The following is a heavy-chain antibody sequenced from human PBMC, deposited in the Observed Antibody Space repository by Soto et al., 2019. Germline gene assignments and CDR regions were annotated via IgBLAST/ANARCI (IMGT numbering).Heavy chain of an antibody. Sequence: SETLSLTCTVSGGSISSYYWSWIRQPPGKGLQWIGYIYYSGSTNYNPSLKSRVTISVDTSKNQFSLKLSSVSAADTAVYFCARTLGPRGSDYGGSDYRWIFDYSGQGTLVTVSS. D-gene: IGHD3-22*01. J-gene: IGHJ4*02. V-gene: IGHV4-59*08. CDR2: IYYSGST. CDR3: ARTLGPRGSDYGGSDYRWIFDY. CDR1: GGSISSYY.